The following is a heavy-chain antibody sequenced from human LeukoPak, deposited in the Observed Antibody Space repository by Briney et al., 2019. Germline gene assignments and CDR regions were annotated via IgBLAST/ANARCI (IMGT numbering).Heavy chain of an antibody. CDR3: ARDMERIAAAGYYYYGMDV. V-gene: IGHV6-1*01. J-gene: IGHJ6*02. Sequence: SQTLSLTCAISGDSVSSNSAAWNWIRQSPSRGLEWLGRTYYRSKWYNDYAVSVKSRITINPDTSKNQFSLQLNSVTPEDTAVYYCARDMERIAAAGYYYYGMDVWGQGTTVTVSS. CDR1: GDSVSSNSAA. CDR2: TYYRSKWYN. D-gene: IGHD6-13*01.